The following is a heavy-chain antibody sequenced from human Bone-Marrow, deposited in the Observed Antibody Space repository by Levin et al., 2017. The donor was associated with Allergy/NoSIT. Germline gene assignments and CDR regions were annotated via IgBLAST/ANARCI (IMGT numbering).Heavy chain of an antibody. CDR1: GYMFTSYW. CDR3: ARVAYCSEYGCSSRLRLDGFDI. Sequence: GESLKISCKGFGYMFTSYWIGWVRQMPGKGLEWMGIIYPGDSDTRYGPSFQGQVTISADESISTAYVQWRSLKASDTAMYYCARVAYCSEYGCSSRLRLDGFDIWGQGTMVTVSS. J-gene: IGHJ3*02. D-gene: IGHD2-15*01. V-gene: IGHV5-51*01. CDR2: IYPGDSDT.